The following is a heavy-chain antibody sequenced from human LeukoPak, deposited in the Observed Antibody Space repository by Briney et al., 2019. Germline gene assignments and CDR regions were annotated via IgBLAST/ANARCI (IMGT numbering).Heavy chain of an antibody. CDR2: IIPIFGTA. Sequence: SVKVSCKASGYTFTSYGISWVRQAPGQGLEWMGGIIPIFGTANYAQKFQGRVTITADESTSTAYMELSSLRSEDTAVYYCARVGTPQRSIAAAARPGDYYYYGMDVWGQGTTVTVSS. CDR3: ARVGTPQRSIAAAARPGDYYYYGMDV. D-gene: IGHD6-13*01. J-gene: IGHJ6*02. CDR1: GYTFTSYG. V-gene: IGHV1-69*13.